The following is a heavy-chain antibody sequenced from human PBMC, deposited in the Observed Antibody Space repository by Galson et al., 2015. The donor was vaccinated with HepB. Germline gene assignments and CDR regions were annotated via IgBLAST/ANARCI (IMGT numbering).Heavy chain of an antibody. Sequence: SLRLSCAASGFTFSSYAMHWVRQAPGKGLEWVAVISYDGSNKYYADSVKGRFTISRDNSKDTLYLQMSSLRAEDTAVYYCARDDRVDITMVRGVIYYWGQGTLVTVSS. CDR3: ARDDRVDITMVRGVIYY. V-gene: IGHV3-30*04. J-gene: IGHJ4*02. CDR1: GFTFSSYA. D-gene: IGHD3-10*01. CDR2: ISYDGSNK.